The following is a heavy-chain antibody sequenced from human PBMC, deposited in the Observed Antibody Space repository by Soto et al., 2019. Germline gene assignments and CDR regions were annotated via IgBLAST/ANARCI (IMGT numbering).Heavy chain of an antibody. J-gene: IGHJ5*02. V-gene: IGHV4-34*01. D-gene: IGHD3-10*01. Sequence: SETVSLTCAVYVGSFSGYYWSWIRQPPGKGLEWIGEINHSGSTNYNPSLKSRVTISVDTSKNQFSLKLSSVTAADTAVYYCARERRGITMVRGVLGFYNWFDPWGQGTLVTVSS. CDR3: ARERRGITMVRGVLGFYNWFDP. CDR1: VGSFSGYY. CDR2: INHSGST.